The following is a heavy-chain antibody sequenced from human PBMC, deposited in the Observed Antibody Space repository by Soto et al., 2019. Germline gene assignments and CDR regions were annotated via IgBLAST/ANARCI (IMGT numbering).Heavy chain of an antibody. Sequence: QVQLQQWGAGLLKPSETLSLTCAVYGGSFSGYYLSWIRQPPGKGLELIGEINHSGSTNYNPSLKSRVTISVDTSKTQFSLKLSSVTAADTAVYYCARGPSTMVRGVIKTRAPFDYWGQGTLVTVSS. J-gene: IGHJ4*02. CDR2: INHSGST. D-gene: IGHD3-10*01. CDR3: ARGPSTMVRGVIKTRAPFDY. V-gene: IGHV4-34*01. CDR1: GGSFSGYY.